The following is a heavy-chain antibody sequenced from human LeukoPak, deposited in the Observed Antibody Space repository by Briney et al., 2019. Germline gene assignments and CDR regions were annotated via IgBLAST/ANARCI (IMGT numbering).Heavy chain of an antibody. CDR1: GYTFTGYY. J-gene: IGHJ4*02. CDR3: ARGSYFDY. V-gene: IGHV1-18*04. CDR2: ISTYNGNT. Sequence: PWASVKVSCKASGYTFTGYYMHWVRQAPGQGLEWMEWISTYNGNTNYAQKLQGRVTMTTDTSTSTAYMELRSLRSDDTAVYYCARGSYFDYWGQGTLVTVSS.